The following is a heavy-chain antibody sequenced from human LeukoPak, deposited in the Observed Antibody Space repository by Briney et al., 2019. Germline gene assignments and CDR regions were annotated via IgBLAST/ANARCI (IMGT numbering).Heavy chain of an antibody. V-gene: IGHV1-18*01. Sequence: ASVKVSCKASGYTFTSYGISWVRQAPGQGLEWMGWISAYNGNTNYAQKFQGRVTMTRDTSISTAYMELSSLRFDDTAVYYCARVPRESDSHWGQGTLVTVSS. J-gene: IGHJ4*02. CDR3: ARVPRESDSH. CDR1: GYTFTSYG. D-gene: IGHD1-26*01. CDR2: ISAYNGNT.